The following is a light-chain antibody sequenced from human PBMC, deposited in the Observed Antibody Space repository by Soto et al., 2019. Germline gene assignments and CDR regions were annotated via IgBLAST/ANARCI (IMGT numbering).Light chain of an antibody. Sequence: EIVMTQSPATVSVSPGERATLSCRASESANSNLAWYQQKPGQAPRLLIYGASTRATGIPARFSGSGSGTEFTLTISSLQSEDFAVYYCQQFQKWPLTFGGRTKVEIK. CDR2: GAS. J-gene: IGKJ4*01. CDR1: ESANSN. CDR3: QQFQKWPLT. V-gene: IGKV3-15*01.